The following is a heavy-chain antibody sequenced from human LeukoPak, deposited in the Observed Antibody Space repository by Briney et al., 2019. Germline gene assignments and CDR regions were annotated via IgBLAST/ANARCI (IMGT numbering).Heavy chain of an antibody. J-gene: IGHJ4*02. CDR1: GGSISSYY. CDR3: ARHSGYDPCFDY. Sequence: SETLSLTCTVSGGSISSYYWSWIRQPPGKGLEWIGYIYYSGSTNYNPSLKSRVTISVDTSKNQFSLKLSSVTAADTAVYYCARHSGYDPCFDYWGQGTLVTVSS. D-gene: IGHD5-12*01. V-gene: IGHV4-59*08. CDR2: IYYSGST.